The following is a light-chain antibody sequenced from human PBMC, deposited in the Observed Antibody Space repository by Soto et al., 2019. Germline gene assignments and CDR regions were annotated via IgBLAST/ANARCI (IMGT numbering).Light chain of an antibody. Sequence: EIVMTQSPVTLSVSPGERVTLSCRASQSISSDLAWYQLKPGHAPSLLMYVASTRATGVPARFTGSGSETEFSLTISSLKSEDFGVYYCHPYNRWPWTFGQGTRVEIK. J-gene: IGKJ1*01. CDR1: QSISSD. CDR3: HPYNRWPWT. V-gene: IGKV3-15*01. CDR2: VAS.